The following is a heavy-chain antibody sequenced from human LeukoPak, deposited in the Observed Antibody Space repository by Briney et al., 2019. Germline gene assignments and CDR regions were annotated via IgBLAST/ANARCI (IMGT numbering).Heavy chain of an antibody. CDR2: ISAYNGNT. Sequence: ASVRVSCKASGYTFTSYGISWVRQAPGQGPEWMGWISAYNGNTNYAQKLQGRVTMTTDTSTSTAYMELRSLRSDDTAVYYCARGGIAVAGTGEYYYYYYMDVWGKGTTVTVSS. J-gene: IGHJ6*03. D-gene: IGHD6-19*01. CDR3: ARGGIAVAGTGEYYYYYYMDV. V-gene: IGHV1-18*01. CDR1: GYTFTSYG.